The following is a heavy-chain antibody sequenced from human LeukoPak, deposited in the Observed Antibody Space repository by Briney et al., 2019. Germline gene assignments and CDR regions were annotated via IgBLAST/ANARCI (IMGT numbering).Heavy chain of an antibody. CDR2: ISGSGGST. J-gene: IGHJ6*02. V-gene: IGHV3-23*01. D-gene: IGHD1-1*01. CDR1: GFTFSSYA. Sequence: GGSLRLSCAASGFTFSSYAMSRVRQAPGKGLEWVSAISGSGGSTYYADSVKGRFTISRDNSKNTLYLQMNSLRAEDTAVFYCARHRAQLVLDYYYGMDVWGQGTTVTVSS. CDR3: ARHRAQLVLDYYYGMDV.